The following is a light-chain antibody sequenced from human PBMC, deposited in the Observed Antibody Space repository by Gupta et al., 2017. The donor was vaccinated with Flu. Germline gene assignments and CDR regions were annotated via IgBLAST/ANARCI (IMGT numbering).Light chain of an antibody. CDR1: PNITRW. J-gene: IGKJ2*01. CDR3: QHYYGSPFT. Sequence: PSTLSASVGDRVTITVLSSPNITRWVAWYQQKPGKAPRLLIFKASAVESGVPSRFSGSGSGTEFTLTINSLQPDDFASYYCQHYYGSPFTFGQGTKVEI. CDR2: KAS. V-gene: IGKV1-5*03.